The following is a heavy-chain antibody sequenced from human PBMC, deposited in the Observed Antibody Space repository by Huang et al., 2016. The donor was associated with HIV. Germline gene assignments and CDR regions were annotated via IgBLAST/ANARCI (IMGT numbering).Heavy chain of an antibody. CDR1: GYTFSTYY. D-gene: IGHD5-12*01. V-gene: IGHV1-46*01. Sequence: QVQLVQSGAEVKKPGASVNVSCKASGYTFSTYYLHWVRQAPGQGLEWMGIINPGGGRPNYAQKVQGRLTITRDTSTITVFRELNSLTSEDTAVYYCARWRQLPRFFDFWGQGTLVTVSS. CDR2: INPGGGRP. CDR3: ARWRQLPRFFDF. J-gene: IGHJ4*02.